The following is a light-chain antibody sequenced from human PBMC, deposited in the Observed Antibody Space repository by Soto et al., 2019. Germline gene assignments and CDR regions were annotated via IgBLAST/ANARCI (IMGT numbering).Light chain of an antibody. CDR2: DSS. Sequence: EIVMTQSPATLSVSPGESTTLSCQASQSFNPGLARYPQKPGQAPMLLIYDSSTRATGIPARFSGSGSGTEFTLTISSLQSEGFAVYYCQQYDNWPPITFGQGTRLEIK. CDR1: QSFNPG. CDR3: QQYDNWPPIT. J-gene: IGKJ5*01. V-gene: IGKV3-15*01.